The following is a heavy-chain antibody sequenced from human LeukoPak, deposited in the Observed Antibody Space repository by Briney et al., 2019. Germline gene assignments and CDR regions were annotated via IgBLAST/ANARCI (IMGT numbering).Heavy chain of an antibody. CDR3: ARDPYIVVVPAASSPDYMDV. V-gene: IGHV3-11*01. J-gene: IGHJ6*03. Sequence: GGSLKLSCAASGFTFSDYYMSWVRQAPGKGLEWVACISGSGRTINYADSVKGRFTISRDNAKNTLYLQMNSLRSEDTAVYYCARDPYIVVVPAASSPDYMDVWGKGTTVTVSS. CDR2: ISGSGRTI. CDR1: GFTFSDYY. D-gene: IGHD2-2*01.